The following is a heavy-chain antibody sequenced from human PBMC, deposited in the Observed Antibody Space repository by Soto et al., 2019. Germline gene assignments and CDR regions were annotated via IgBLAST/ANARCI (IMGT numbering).Heavy chain of an antibody. V-gene: IGHV3-33*01. CDR2: IWYDGSNK. Sequence: QVQLVESGGGVVQPGRSLRLSCAASGFTFSSYGMHWVRQAPGKGLEWVAVIWYDGSNKYYADSVKGRFTISRDNSKNTLYLQMNSLRAEDTAVYYWARDRAGYCSGGSCRNWFDPWGQGTLVTVSS. CDR3: ARDRAGYCSGGSCRNWFDP. J-gene: IGHJ5*02. CDR1: GFTFSSYG. D-gene: IGHD2-15*01.